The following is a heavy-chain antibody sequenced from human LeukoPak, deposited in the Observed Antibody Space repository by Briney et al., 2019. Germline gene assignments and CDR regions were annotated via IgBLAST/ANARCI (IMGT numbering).Heavy chain of an antibody. Sequence: GASVKVSCKTSGYTFTGHYMHWVRQAPGQGLEWVGWINPNTGETDFAQKFQGRVTMTRDTSISTAYMELSSLTSDDTAMYYCARVSGSRVDPWGQGTLVTVSS. CDR3: ARVSGSRVDP. CDR1: GYTFTGHY. V-gene: IGHV1-2*02. CDR2: INPNTGET. J-gene: IGHJ5*02.